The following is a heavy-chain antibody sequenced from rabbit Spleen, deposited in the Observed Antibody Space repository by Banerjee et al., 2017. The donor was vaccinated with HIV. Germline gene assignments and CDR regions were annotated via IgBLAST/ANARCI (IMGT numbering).Heavy chain of an antibody. J-gene: IGHJ4*01. Sequence: QSLEESGGGLVQPEGSLTLTCTASGFDLNNYYYMCWVRQAPGKGLEWIACIYTGSSGSTYYASWAKGRFTISKTSSTTVTLQMTSLTAADTATYFCARDIAYQNYPFDLWGPGTLVTVS. CDR2: IYTGSSGST. CDR1: GFDLNNYYY. V-gene: IGHV1S40*01. CDR3: ARDIAYQNYPFDL. D-gene: IGHD2-1*01.